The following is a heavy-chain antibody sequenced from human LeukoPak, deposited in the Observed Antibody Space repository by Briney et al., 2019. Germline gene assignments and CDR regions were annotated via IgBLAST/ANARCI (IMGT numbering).Heavy chain of an antibody. D-gene: IGHD3-10*01. CDR2: ITCSGDGT. J-gene: IGHJ4*02. Sequence: GGSLRLSCAASGFSFSNYAMMWVRQAPGKRLEWVSSITCSGDGTYYAEPVRCPLTISRDHSENTLYLQLKSLRTEDRAVYFCVKGFVHPTSFFDYWGQGTLVTVSS. V-gene: IGHV3-23*01. CDR3: VKGFVHPTSFFDY. CDR1: GFSFSNYA.